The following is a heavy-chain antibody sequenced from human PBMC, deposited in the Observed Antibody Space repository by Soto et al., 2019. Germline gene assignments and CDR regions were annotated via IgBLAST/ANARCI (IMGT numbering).Heavy chain of an antibody. CDR1: GGSISSGDYY. D-gene: IGHD1-7*01. CDR3: ARDRTGTTVGYYYGMDV. J-gene: IGHJ6*02. CDR2: IYYSGST. V-gene: IGHV4-30-4*01. Sequence: SETLSLTCTVSGGSISSGDYYWSWIRQPPGKGLVWIWYIYYSGSTYYNPSLKSRVTISVDTSKNQFSLKLSSVTAADTAVYYCARDRTGTTVGYYYGMDVWGQGTTVTVSS.